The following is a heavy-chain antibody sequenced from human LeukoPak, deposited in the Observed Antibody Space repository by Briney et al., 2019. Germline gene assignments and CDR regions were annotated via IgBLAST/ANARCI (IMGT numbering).Heavy chain of an antibody. D-gene: IGHD5-18*01. CDR1: GFTFSSYA. CDR3: ARSGGYSYVLSPAFDI. J-gene: IGHJ3*02. CDR2: ISSSGSTI. V-gene: IGHV3-48*04. Sequence: GGSLRLSCAASGFTFSSYAMTWVRQAPGKGLEWVSYISSSGSTIYYADSVKGRFTISRDNAKNSLYLQMNSLRAEDTAVYYCARSGGYSYVLSPAFDIWGQGTMVTVSS.